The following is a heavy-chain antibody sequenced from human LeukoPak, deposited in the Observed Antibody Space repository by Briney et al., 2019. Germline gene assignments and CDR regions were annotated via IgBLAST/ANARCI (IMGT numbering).Heavy chain of an antibody. V-gene: IGHV3-7*01. CDR3: AKGSGWLIVH. CDR1: GSPFSNYW. J-gene: IGHJ4*02. D-gene: IGHD6-19*01. Sequence: GGSLRLSCAASGSPFSNYWMHWVRQAPGRGLDYVANIKQGGSEKLYVDSVRGRFTISRDDAKNSLSLQMNSLRAEDTAVYYCAKGSGWLIVHWGQGAVVTVSS. CDR2: IKQGGSEK.